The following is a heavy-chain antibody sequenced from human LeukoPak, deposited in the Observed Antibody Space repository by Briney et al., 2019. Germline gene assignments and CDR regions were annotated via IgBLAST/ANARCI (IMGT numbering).Heavy chain of an antibody. Sequence: GGSLRLSCAASGFTFRSYGMHWVRQAPGKGLEWVAFIRCDGNDKYYADSVKGRFTISRDNSKNTLYLQMNSLRAEDTAVYYCVRYCSGGSCYSSGAFDIWGQGTMVTVSS. CDR1: GFTFRSYG. D-gene: IGHD2-15*01. CDR3: VRYCSGGSCYSSGAFDI. V-gene: IGHV3-30*02. J-gene: IGHJ3*02. CDR2: IRCDGNDK.